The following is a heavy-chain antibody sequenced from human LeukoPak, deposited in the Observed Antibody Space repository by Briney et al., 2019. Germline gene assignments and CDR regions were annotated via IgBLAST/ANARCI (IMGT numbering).Heavy chain of an antibody. Sequence: GGSLRLSCAASGFTFSSYAMSWVRQAPGKGLEWVSAISGSGGSTYYADSVKGRFTISRDNSKNTLYLQMNSLRAEDTAVYYCAKGGFWSGYYGDAFDVWGQGTMVTVSS. CDR2: ISGSGGST. CDR3: AKGGFWSGYYGDAFDV. J-gene: IGHJ3*01. D-gene: IGHD3-3*01. CDR1: GFTFSSYA. V-gene: IGHV3-23*01.